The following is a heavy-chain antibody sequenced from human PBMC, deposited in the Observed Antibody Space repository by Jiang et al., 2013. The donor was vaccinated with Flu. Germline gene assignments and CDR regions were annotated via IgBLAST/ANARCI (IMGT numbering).Heavy chain of an antibody. CDR1: GFSLSVGGVG. CDR2: IYWDDDK. D-gene: IGHD3-22*01. CDR3: AHRLLDYDNIGYPFDY. J-gene: IGHJ4*02. Sequence: TTQTLTLTCTFSGFSLSVGGVGVGWIRQPPGKALEWLAVIYWDDDKHYSPSLRNRLSINKDTSKNQVVLTVTNVDPVDTGTYFCAHRLLDYDNIGYPFDYWGQGTPVTVSS. V-gene: IGHV2-5*02.